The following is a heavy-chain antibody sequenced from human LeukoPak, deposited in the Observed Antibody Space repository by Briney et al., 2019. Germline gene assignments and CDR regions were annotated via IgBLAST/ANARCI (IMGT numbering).Heavy chain of an antibody. CDR2: ISLAGQT. J-gene: IGHJ4*02. Sequence: SSETLSLTCGVSGGSISGTNWWSWVRQPPGQGLEWIGEISLAGQTNYNPSLNGRVTMSLDRSSNQLSLHLTSVTAADTATYYCSRESGPFCPFGYWGQRTLVIVSS. D-gene: IGHD1-26*01. CDR1: GGSISGTNW. V-gene: IGHV4/OR15-8*02. CDR3: SRESGPFCPFGY.